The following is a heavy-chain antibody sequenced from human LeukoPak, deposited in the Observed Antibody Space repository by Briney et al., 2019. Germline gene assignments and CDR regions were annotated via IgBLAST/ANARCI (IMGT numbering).Heavy chain of an antibody. D-gene: IGHD3-9*01. CDR3: ASGALRYFDWLSIDY. CDR2: IYPRDGST. CDR1: GYTFTSNY. J-gene: IGHJ4*02. V-gene: IGHV1-46*01. Sequence: ASVKVSCKASGYTFTSNYIHWVRQAPGQGLEWMGMIYPRDGSTSYAQKFQGRVTVTRDTSTSTVHMELSGLRSEDTAVYYCASGALRYFDWLSIDYWGQGTLVTVSS.